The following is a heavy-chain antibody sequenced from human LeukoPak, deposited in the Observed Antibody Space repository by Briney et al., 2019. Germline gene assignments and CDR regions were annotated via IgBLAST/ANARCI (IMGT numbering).Heavy chain of an antibody. Sequence: SETLSLTCAVYGGSFSGYYWSWIRQPPGKGLEWIGEINHSGSTNYNPSLKSRVTISVDTSKNQFSLKLSSVTAADTAVYYCARSTAGMFDPWGQGTLVTVSS. J-gene: IGHJ5*02. CDR3: ARSTAGMFDP. CDR1: GGSFSGYY. V-gene: IGHV4-34*01. D-gene: IGHD5-18*01. CDR2: INHSGST.